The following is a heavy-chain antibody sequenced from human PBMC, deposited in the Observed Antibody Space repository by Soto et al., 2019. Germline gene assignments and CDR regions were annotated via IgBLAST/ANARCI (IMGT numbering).Heavy chain of an antibody. CDR3: ETKAGYALNFWSGYYRSGMDV. V-gene: IGHV1-24*01. Sequence: ASVKVSCKVSGYTLTELSMHWVRQAPGKGLEWMGGFDPEDGETIYAQKFQGRVTMTEDTSTDTAYMELSSLRSEDTAVYYCETKAGYALNFWSGYYRSGMDVWGQGTTVTVSS. CDR1: GYTLTELS. J-gene: IGHJ6*02. CDR2: FDPEDGET. D-gene: IGHD3-3*01.